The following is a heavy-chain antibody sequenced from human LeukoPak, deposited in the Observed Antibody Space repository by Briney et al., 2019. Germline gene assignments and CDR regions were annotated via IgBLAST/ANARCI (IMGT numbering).Heavy chain of an antibody. CDR1: GYSFTSYW. J-gene: IGHJ5*02. V-gene: IGHV5-51*01. D-gene: IGHD6-19*01. Sequence: GESLKISCKGSGYSFTSYWIGWVRQMPGKGLEWMGIIYPGDSDTRYSPSFQGQVTISADKSISTAYLQWSSLKASDTAMYYCARHRYSSVWYLGSWFDPWGQGTLVTVSS. CDR3: ARHRYSSVWYLGSWFDP. CDR2: IYPGDSDT.